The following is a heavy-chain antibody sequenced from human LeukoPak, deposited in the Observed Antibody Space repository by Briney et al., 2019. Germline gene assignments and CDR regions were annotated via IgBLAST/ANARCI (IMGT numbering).Heavy chain of an antibody. Sequence: PSQTLSLTCTVSGGSISSGSYYWSWIRQPAGKGLEWIGEIYHSGSTNYNPSLKSRVTISVDKSKNQFSLKLSSVTAADTAVYYCARRAGYSSSWYEAFGMDVWGQGTTVTVSS. D-gene: IGHD6-13*01. V-gene: IGHV4-61*09. CDR2: IYHSGST. J-gene: IGHJ6*02. CDR1: GGSISSGSYY. CDR3: ARRAGYSSSWYEAFGMDV.